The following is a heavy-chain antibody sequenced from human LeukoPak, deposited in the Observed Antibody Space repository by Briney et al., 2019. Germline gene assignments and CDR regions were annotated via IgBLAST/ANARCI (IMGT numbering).Heavy chain of an antibody. J-gene: IGHJ4*02. Sequence: TSETLSPTCTVSGGSISSSSYYWGWIRQPPGKGLEWIGSIYYSGSTYYNPSLKSRVTISVDTSKNQFSLKLSSVTAADTAVYYCARSFTARRYDFWSGYYGPNFDYWGQGTLVTVSS. CDR1: GGSISSSSYY. CDR3: ARSFTARRYDFWSGYYGPNFDY. D-gene: IGHD3-3*01. CDR2: IYYSGST. V-gene: IGHV4-39*07.